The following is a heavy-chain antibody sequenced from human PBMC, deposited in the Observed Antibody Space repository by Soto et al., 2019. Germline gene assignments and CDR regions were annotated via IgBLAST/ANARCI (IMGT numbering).Heavy chain of an antibody. Sequence: EVQLLESGGGLVQPGGSLRLSCAASGFAFSNYAMTWVRQAPGKGLEWVSAISGSGGGTFYADSVKGRFTISRDNSKNTLYLQMNSLTAEATAVYYCAKARMTTVTREAFDIWGQGTMVTVSS. CDR3: AKARMTTVTREAFDI. CDR1: GFAFSNYA. CDR2: ISGSGGGT. V-gene: IGHV3-23*01. J-gene: IGHJ3*02. D-gene: IGHD4-17*01.